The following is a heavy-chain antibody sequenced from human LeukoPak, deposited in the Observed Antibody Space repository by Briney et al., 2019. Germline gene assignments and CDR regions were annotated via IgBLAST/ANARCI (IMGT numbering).Heavy chain of an antibody. CDR3: ARGGYGAYMG. CDR1: DFSFITYA. D-gene: IGHD4-17*01. J-gene: IGHJ4*02. CDR2: ISGGGDAT. Sequence: PGGSLRLSCAASDFSFITYAMSWVRQAPGKGLEWVSTISGGGDATYYADSVKGRFTISRDNSKNTLYLQMNTLRAEDTAVYYCARGGYGAYMGWGQGNLVTVSS. V-gene: IGHV3-23*01.